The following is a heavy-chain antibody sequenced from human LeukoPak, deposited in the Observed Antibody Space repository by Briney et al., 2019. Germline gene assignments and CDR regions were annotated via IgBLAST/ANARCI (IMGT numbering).Heavy chain of an antibody. CDR1: GGSFSGYY. CDR3: ARASWPVVTPEAPWFDP. V-gene: IGHV4-34*01. J-gene: IGHJ5*02. D-gene: IGHD4-23*01. Sequence: SETLSLTCAVYGGSFSGYYWSWIRQPPGKGLEWIGEINHSGSTNYNPSLKSRVTISVDTSKNQFSLKLSSVTAADTAVYYCARASWPVVTPEAPWFDPWGQGTLVTVSS. CDR2: INHSGST.